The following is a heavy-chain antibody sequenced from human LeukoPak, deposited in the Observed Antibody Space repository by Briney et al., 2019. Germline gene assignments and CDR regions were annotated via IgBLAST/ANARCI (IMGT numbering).Heavy chain of an antibody. J-gene: IGHJ3*02. CDR3: ARAWFGERLAFDI. D-gene: IGHD3-10*01. Sequence: GGSPRLSCAASGFTFSDYYMSWIRQAPGKGLEWVSYISSGSTIYYADSVKGRFTISRDNAKNSLYLQMNSLRAEDTAVYYCARAWFGERLAFDIWGQGTMVTVSS. V-gene: IGHV3-11*01. CDR1: GFTFSDYY. CDR2: ISSGSTI.